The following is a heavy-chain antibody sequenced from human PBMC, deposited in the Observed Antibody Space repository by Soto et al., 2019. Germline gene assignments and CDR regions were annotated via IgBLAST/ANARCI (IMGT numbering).Heavy chain of an antibody. V-gene: IGHV3-30*18. CDR3: AKDASGYDLGDAFDI. J-gene: IGHJ3*02. CDR1: GFTFSSYG. D-gene: IGHD5-12*01. CDR2: ISYDGSNK. Sequence: PGGSLRLSCAASGFTFSSYGMHWVRQAPGKGLEWVAVISYDGSNKYYADSVKGRFTISRDNSKNTLYLQMNSLRAEDTAVYYCAKDASGYDLGDAFDIWGQGTMVTVSS.